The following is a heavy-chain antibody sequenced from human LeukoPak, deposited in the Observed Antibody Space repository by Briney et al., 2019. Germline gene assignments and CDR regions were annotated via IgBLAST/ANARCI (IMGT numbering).Heavy chain of an antibody. D-gene: IGHD3-3*01. CDR1: GGSFSGYY. J-gene: IGHJ4*02. V-gene: IGHV4-34*01. CDR3: ARGNTYYDFWSGYYTVDLDY. CDR2: INHSGST. Sequence: SETLSLTCAVYGGSFSGYYWSWIRQPPGKGLEWIGEINHSGSTNHNPSLKSRVTISVDTSKNQFSLKLSSVTAADTAVYYCARGNTYYDFWSGYYTVDLDYWGQGTLVTVSS.